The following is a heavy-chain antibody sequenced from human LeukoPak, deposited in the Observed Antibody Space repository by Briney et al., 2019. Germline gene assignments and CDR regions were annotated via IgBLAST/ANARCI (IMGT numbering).Heavy chain of an antibody. D-gene: IGHD2-21*01. Sequence: KPSETLSLTCTVSNGPITSPKWWSWVRQPPGKGLEWIGEISHTGSTNYNPSFNSRVTMSVDKSKNQFSLNLKSVTAADTALYYCASSSLVVVVTYGFDIWGRGTAVTVSS. CDR3: ASSSLVVVVTYGFDI. CDR1: NGPITSPKW. V-gene: IGHV4-4*02. CDR2: ISHTGST. J-gene: IGHJ3*02.